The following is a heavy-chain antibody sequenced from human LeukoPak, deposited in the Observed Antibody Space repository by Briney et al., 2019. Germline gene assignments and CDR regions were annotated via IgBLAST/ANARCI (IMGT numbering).Heavy chain of an antibody. CDR3: ASQTPRRLPIAVADYFDY. Sequence: AGGSLRLSCAASGFTFGSYSMNWVRQAPGKGLEWVSFIDSSGSYIYYADSVKGRFTISRDNAKNSLYLQMNSLRAEDTAVYYCASQTPRRLPIAVADYFDYWGQGTLVTVSS. CDR1: GFTFGSYS. CDR2: IDSSGSYI. V-gene: IGHV3-21*01. J-gene: IGHJ4*02. D-gene: IGHD6-19*01.